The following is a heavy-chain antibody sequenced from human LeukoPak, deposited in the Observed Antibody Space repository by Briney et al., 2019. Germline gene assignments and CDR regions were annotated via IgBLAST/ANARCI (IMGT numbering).Heavy chain of an antibody. D-gene: IGHD6-19*01. CDR3: AHTPLIAVAGSRFDP. CDR2: IYWNDDK. V-gene: IGHV2-5*01. CDR1: GFPLSTSGVG. J-gene: IGHJ5*02. Sequence: SGPTLVNPTQTLTLTCTFSGFPLSTSGVGVGWIRQPPGKALEWLALIYWNDDKRYSPSLKSRLTITKDTSKNQVVLTMTNMDPVDTATYYCAHTPLIAVAGSRFDPWGQGTLVTVSS.